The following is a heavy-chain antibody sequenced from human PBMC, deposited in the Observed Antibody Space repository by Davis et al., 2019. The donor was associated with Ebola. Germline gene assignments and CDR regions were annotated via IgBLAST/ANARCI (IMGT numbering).Heavy chain of an antibody. Sequence: AASVKVSCKASGYTFTTYALSWVRQAPGQGLEWMGIINPSGGSTSYAQKFQGRVTMTRDTSTSTAYMELRSLRSDDTAVYYCARPTAAAGTGWFDPWGQGTLVTVSS. J-gene: IGHJ5*02. V-gene: IGHV1-46*01. D-gene: IGHD6-13*01. CDR1: GYTFTTYA. CDR2: INPSGGST. CDR3: ARPTAAAGTGWFDP.